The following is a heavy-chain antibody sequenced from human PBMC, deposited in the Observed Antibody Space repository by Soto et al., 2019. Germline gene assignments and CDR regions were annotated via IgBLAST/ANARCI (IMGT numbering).Heavy chain of an antibody. CDR3: AKDRRAGGNSAFYFDF. D-gene: IGHD3-16*01. V-gene: IGHV3-23*01. CDR1: VFKFSNYA. CDR2: ISATGGGT. Sequence: GGSLRLSCAASVFKFSNYAMSGVRQAPGKGLEWVSLISATGGGTYYADSVKGRCTISRDNSHNTLYLQVHSLTAEDTAVYYCAKDRRAGGNSAFYFDFRGQGAHVTVCS. J-gene: IGHJ4*02.